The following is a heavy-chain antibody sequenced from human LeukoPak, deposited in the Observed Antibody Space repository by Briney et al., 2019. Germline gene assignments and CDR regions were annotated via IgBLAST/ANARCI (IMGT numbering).Heavy chain of an antibody. CDR3: ARRPGYYDSIDS. V-gene: IGHV4-34*01. J-gene: IGHJ4*02. CDR1: GGSFSGYY. CDR2: INHSGST. Sequence: SETLSLTRAVYGGSFSGYYWSWIRQPPGKGLEWIGEINHSGSTNYNPSLKSRVTISVDTSKNQFSLKPRSVTAADTAVYYCARRPGYYDSIDSWGQGTLVTVSS. D-gene: IGHD3-22*01.